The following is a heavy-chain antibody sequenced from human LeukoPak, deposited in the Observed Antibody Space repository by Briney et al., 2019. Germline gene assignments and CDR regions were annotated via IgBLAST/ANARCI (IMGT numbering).Heavy chain of an antibody. Sequence: PSETLSLTCTVSGGSISSYYWSWIRQPPGKGLEWIGYIYYSGSTNYNPSLKSRVTISVDTSKNQFSLKLSSVTAADTAMYYCARDYDILTGSGWFDPWGQGTLVTVSS. CDR2: IYYSGST. D-gene: IGHD3-9*01. CDR3: ARDYDILTGSGWFDP. V-gene: IGHV4-59*12. CDR1: GGSISSYY. J-gene: IGHJ5*02.